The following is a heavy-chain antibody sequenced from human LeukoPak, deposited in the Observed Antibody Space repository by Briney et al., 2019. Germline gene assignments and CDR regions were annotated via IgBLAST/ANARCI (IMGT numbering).Heavy chain of an antibody. J-gene: IGHJ4*02. CDR3: AKDVYAVAGSTFDY. CDR2: INWNGGST. V-gene: IGHV3-20*04. Sequence: GGSLRLSCAASGFTFDDYGMSWVRQAPGKGLEWVSGINWNGGSTGYADSVKGRFTISRDNSKNTLYLQMNSLRAEDTAVYYCAKDVYAVAGSTFDYWGQGTLVTVSS. CDR1: GFTFDDYG. D-gene: IGHD6-19*01.